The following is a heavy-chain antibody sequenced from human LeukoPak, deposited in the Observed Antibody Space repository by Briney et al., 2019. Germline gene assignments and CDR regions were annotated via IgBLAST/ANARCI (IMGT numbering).Heavy chain of an antibody. J-gene: IGHJ5*01. CDR1: GFSVDSNY. CDR2: IYSNGKE. CDR3: ARESPTSGIDS. V-gene: IGHV3-53*01. D-gene: IGHD2-15*01. Sequence: PGGSLRLSCLASGFSVDSNYMSWVRQAPGKGLEWVSVIYSNGKEYYAESAKGRFTISRDISKNSLDLQRNRLRGDDTAVYYCARESPTSGIDSWGQGTLVIVSS.